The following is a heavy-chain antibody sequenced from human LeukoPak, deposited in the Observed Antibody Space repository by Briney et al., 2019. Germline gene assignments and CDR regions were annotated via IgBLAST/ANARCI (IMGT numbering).Heavy chain of an antibody. V-gene: IGHV5-51*01. CDR2: IFPGDSDT. J-gene: IGHJ4*02. D-gene: IGHD3-10*01. CDR1: GYSFTSYW. Sequence: GESLKISCKGSGYSFTSYWIGWVRQLPGKGLEWMGIIFPGDSDTRYSPSFQGQVTISADKSITTAYLQWSSVKASDTAMYYCAIDTINFYGSVSFDYWGQGTLVTVSS. CDR3: AIDTINFYGSVSFDY.